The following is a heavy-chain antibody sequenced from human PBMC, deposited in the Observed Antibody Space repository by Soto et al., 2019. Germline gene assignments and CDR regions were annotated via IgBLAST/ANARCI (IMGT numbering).Heavy chain of an antibody. V-gene: IGHV1-18*01. D-gene: IGHD5-12*01. Sequence: GASVKVSCKASGYTFFTYDIRWVRQAPGQGLEWMGWISTYSGDTKYAQKFQGRVTMTTDTSTTTAYLELRSLRPDDTAVYYCARHHGPTTSENWFDPWGQGTLVTVS. J-gene: IGHJ5*02. CDR2: ISTYSGDT. CDR3: ARHHGPTTSENWFDP. CDR1: GYTFFTYD.